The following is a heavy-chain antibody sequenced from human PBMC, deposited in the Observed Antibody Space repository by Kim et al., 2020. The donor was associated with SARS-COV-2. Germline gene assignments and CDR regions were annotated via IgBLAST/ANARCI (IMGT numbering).Heavy chain of an antibody. CDR3: ARVPNEGGYDYLGNSGYYYYGMDV. CDR1: GFTFSSYW. CDR2: IKQDGSEK. J-gene: IGHJ6*02. Sequence: GGSLRLSCAASGFTFSSYWMSWVRQAPGKGLEWVANIKQDGSEKYYVDSVKGRFTISRDNAKNSLYLQMNSLRAEDTAVYYCARVPNEGGYDYLGNSGYYYYGMDVWGQGTTVTVSS. D-gene: IGHD5-12*01. V-gene: IGHV3-7*03.